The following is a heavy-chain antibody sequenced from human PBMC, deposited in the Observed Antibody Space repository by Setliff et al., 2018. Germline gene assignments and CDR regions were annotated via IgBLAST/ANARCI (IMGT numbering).Heavy chain of an antibody. CDR3: ARNTALRNGFDY. Sequence: GGSLRLSCAASGFNFMNYGMNWVRQAPGEGLEWVSYISSISSSTIYYADSVKGRFTVSRDNAKNSLYLQMNSLRAEDTAVYYCARNTALRNGFDYWGQGTLVTVSS. D-gene: IGHD5-18*01. J-gene: IGHJ4*02. V-gene: IGHV3-48*01. CDR2: ISSISSSTI. CDR1: GFNFMNYG.